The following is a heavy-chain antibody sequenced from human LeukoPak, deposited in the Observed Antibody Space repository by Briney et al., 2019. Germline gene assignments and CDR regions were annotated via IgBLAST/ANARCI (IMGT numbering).Heavy chain of an antibody. Sequence: PSGGPLRLSCAASGFTFDDYAMHWVRQAPGKGLEWVSLISWDGGSTYYADSVKGRFTISRDNSKNSLYLQMNSLRAEDTALYYCAKDNAAYYDFWSGYRYYFDYWGQGTLVTVSS. V-gene: IGHV3-43D*04. CDR3: AKDNAAYYDFWSGYRYYFDY. CDR1: GFTFDDYA. J-gene: IGHJ4*02. D-gene: IGHD3-3*01. CDR2: ISWDGGST.